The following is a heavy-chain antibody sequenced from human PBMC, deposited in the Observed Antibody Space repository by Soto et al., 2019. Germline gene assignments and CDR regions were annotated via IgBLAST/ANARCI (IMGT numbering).Heavy chain of an antibody. D-gene: IGHD3-9*01. CDR1: GFTFSSYE. J-gene: IGHJ3*02. CDR2: ISSSGSTI. V-gene: IGHV3-48*03. CDR3: AREVRDILTGHDAFDI. Sequence: GGSLRLSCAASGFTFSSYEMNWVRQAPGKGLEWVSYISSSGSTIYYADSVKGRFTISRDNAKNSLYLQMNSLRAEDTAVYYCAREVRDILTGHDAFDIWGQGTMVTVSS.